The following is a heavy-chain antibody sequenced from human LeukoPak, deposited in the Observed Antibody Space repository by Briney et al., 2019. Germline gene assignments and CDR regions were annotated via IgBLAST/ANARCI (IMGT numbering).Heavy chain of an antibody. CDR3: ARDAPDSETTIDY. CDR1: GFSFSSYA. CDR2: ISGSGGST. V-gene: IGHV3-23*01. D-gene: IGHD1-7*01. Sequence: GGSLRLSCAASGFSFSSYAMSWVRQAPGKGLERVSAISGSGGSTYYADSVKGGFTISRDNSKNTLYLLMNSLRAEDTAVYYCARDAPDSETTIDYWGQGTLVTVSS. J-gene: IGHJ4*02.